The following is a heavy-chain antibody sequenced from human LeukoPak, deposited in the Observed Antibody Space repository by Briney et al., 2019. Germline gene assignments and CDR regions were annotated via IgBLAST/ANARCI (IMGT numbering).Heavy chain of an antibody. D-gene: IGHD6-19*01. V-gene: IGHV3-73*01. J-gene: IGHJ6*02. Sequence: GGSLRLSCSTSGFTFSNHFMHWVRQASGKGLEWVGRIRSKANSYATAYAASVKGRFTISRDDSKNTAYLQMNSLKTEDTAVYYCTSVAVAGGEGDGYYYYGMDVWGQGTTVTVSS. CDR3: TSVAVAGGEGDGYYYYGMDV. CDR1: GFTFSNHF. CDR2: IRSKANSYAT.